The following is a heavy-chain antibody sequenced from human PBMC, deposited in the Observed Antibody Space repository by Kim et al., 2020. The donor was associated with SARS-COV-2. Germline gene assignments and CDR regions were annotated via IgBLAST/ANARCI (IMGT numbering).Heavy chain of an antibody. Sequence: SETLSLTCAVYGGSFSGYYWSWIRQPPGKGLEWIGEINHSGSTNYNPSLKCRVTISVDTTKNQFSLKLSSVTAADTAVYYCARGTRQWLSRHYYYYMDVWGKGTPVTVSS. V-gene: IGHV4-34*01. J-gene: IGHJ6*03. CDR1: GGSFSGYY. CDR2: INHSGST. CDR3: ARGTRQWLSRHYYYYMDV. D-gene: IGHD6-19*01.